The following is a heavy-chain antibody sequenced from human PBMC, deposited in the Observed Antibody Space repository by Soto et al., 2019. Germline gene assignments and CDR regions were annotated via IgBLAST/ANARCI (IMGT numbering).Heavy chain of an antibody. V-gene: IGHV1-69*17. CDR1: GDTFASYG. Sequence: QVQLVQSGAEVKRPGSSVKVSCSASGDTFASYGISWVRQAPGQGLEWLGGIIPDFAITKFAQKFQDRITFTSDSSSSTTYMDLSSLCSDETAVYYCARAKFSFESDGSTFTTHFDRWAPGTPVTVSS. CDR3: ARAKFSFESDGSTFTTHFDR. D-gene: IGHD1-1*01. J-gene: IGHJ4*02. CDR2: IIPDFAIT.